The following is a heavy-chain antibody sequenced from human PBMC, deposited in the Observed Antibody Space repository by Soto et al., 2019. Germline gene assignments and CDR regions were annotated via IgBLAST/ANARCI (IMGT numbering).Heavy chain of an antibody. J-gene: IGHJ4*02. CDR3: ARDLDGGHFFDY. V-gene: IGHV1-46*01. CDR1: GYTFTPYY. D-gene: IGHD2-15*01. Sequence: QVQLVQSGAEVKKPGASVMVSCNASGYTFTPYYLHWVRQPPGQGLEWMVIINPSGGDKRYPQKFKSRVTMTRDTATSTVYMELSSLRSEDTAVYYCARDLDGGHFFDYWGQGTLVSVSS. CDR2: INPSGGDK.